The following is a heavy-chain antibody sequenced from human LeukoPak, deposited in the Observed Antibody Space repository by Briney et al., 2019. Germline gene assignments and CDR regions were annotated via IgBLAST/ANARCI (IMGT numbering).Heavy chain of an antibody. CDR3: AKDRIVVVVAAGSFDY. CDR2: ISGSGGST. V-gene: IGHV3-23*01. CDR1: GFTFSSYA. D-gene: IGHD2-15*01. Sequence: GGSLRLSCAASGFTFSSYAMSWVRQAPGKGLEWVSAISGSGGSTYYADSVKGRITISRDNSKNTLYLQMNSLRAEDTAVYYCAKDRIVVVVAAGSFDYWGQGTLVTVSS. J-gene: IGHJ4*02.